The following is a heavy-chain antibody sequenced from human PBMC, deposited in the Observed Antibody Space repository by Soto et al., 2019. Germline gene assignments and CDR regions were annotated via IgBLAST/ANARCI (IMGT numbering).Heavy chain of an antibody. J-gene: IGHJ5*02. CDR3: SSEVVETSSLRLAP. Sequence: GASVKVSCKASGCTFTNNDINWVRQAPVQVLEWIVCMNTNTNTTDSAEVFEGRVSLTWDTSISTAYMQLNSLKMDDTAVYYCSSEVVETSSLRLAPWGQGTLVTVSS. D-gene: IGHD2-15*01. CDR2: MNTNTNTT. CDR1: GCTFTNND. V-gene: IGHV1-8*01.